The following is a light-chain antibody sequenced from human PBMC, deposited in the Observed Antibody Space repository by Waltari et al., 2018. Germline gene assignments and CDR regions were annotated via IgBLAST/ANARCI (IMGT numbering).Light chain of an antibody. J-gene: IGLJ3*02. CDR3: AAWDDSLNGLR. V-gene: IGLV1-44*01. CDR1: SSNIGRNT. CDR2: RNN. Sequence: QSVLTQPPSASGTPGQRVTISCSGSSSNIGRNTVNWFQHLPGTAPKLLIYRNNQRPSGVPDRFSGSKSGTSASLAISGLQSEDESDYYCAAWDDSLNGLRFGGGTKLTVL.